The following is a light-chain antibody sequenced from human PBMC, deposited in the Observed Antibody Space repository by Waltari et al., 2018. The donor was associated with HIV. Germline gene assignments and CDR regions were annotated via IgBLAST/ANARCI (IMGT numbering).Light chain of an antibody. CDR2: EVI. J-gene: IGLJ3*02. CDR3: ASYTSNHPLL. CDR1: SGAFGISSL. Sequence: HSALTQPASVSASPGQSITISCTGTSGAFGISSLVSWYQQRPDKVPRVLIYEVIRRPSWMSHRFSGFKSGNTASLRISGLQAEEAADYYCASYTSNHPLLFVGGTKVTVL. V-gene: IGLV2-14*01.